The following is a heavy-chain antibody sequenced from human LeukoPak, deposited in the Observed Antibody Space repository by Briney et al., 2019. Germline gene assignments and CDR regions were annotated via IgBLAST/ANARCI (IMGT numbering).Heavy chain of an antibody. Sequence: SETLSLTCTVSGGSISSYYWSWIRQPPGEGLEWIGYIYYSGSTNYNPSLKSRVTISVDTSKNQFSLKLSSVTAADTAVYYCARQMATYCSSTSCHPRGFDYWGQGTLVTVSS. V-gene: IGHV4-59*01. J-gene: IGHJ4*02. CDR2: IYYSGST. CDR3: ARQMATYCSSTSCHPRGFDY. CDR1: GGSISSYY. D-gene: IGHD2-2*01.